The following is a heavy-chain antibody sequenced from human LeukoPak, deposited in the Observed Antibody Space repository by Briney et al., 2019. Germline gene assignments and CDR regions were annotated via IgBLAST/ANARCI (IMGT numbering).Heavy chain of an antibody. D-gene: IGHD5-18*01. CDR2: IIPFFPAT. J-gene: IGHJ4*02. CDR1: GYTFTSYY. CDR3: ARMVGYSYSDY. Sequence: ASVKVSCKASGYTFTSYYMHWVRQAPGQGLEWMGGIIPFFPATNYAQKFQGRVTITADESTSTVYMELSSLRSEDTAVYYCARMVGYSYSDYWGQGTLVTVS. V-gene: IGHV1-69*13.